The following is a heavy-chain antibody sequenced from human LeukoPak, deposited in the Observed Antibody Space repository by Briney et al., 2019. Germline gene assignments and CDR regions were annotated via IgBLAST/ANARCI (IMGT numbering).Heavy chain of an antibody. CDR1: GGSFSGYY. V-gene: IGHV4-34*01. CDR2: INHSGST. D-gene: IGHD2-15*01. Sequence: SETLSLTCAVYGGSFSGYYWSWIPQPPGKALEWIGEINHSGSTTYNPSLKSRVTISGETSKKQFSLKLSSVAGADRAVYCCARGFSSSGGFDPWGEGTLVTVSS. J-gene: IGHJ5*02. CDR3: ARGFSSSGGFDP.